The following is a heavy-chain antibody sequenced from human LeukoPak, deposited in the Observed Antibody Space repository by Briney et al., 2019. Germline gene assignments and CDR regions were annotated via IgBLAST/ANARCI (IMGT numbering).Heavy chain of an antibody. D-gene: IGHD3-3*01. Sequence: ASVKVSCKASGYTFTSYDINWVRQATGQGLEWMGWMNPNSGNTGYAQKFQGRVTITRNTSISTAYMELSSLRSEDTAVYYCARVSVSPYDFWSGYYSPYYYYYMDVWGKGTTVTVSS. V-gene: IGHV1-8*03. CDR2: MNPNSGNT. CDR1: GYTFTSYD. J-gene: IGHJ6*03. CDR3: ARVSVSPYDFWSGYYSPYYYYYMDV.